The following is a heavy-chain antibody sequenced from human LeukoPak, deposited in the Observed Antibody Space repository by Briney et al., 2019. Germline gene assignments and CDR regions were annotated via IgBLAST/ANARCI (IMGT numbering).Heavy chain of an antibody. J-gene: IGHJ4*02. CDR2: ISWNSGSI. CDR1: GFTFDDYA. D-gene: IGHD1-26*01. Sequence: GGSLRLSCAASGFTFDDYAMHWVRQAPGKGLEWVSGISWNSGSIDYADSVKGRFTISRDNAKNSLYLQMNSLRVEDTAVYYCARDRYSGSLRDWGQGILVTVAS. CDR3: ARDRYSGSLRD. V-gene: IGHV3-9*01.